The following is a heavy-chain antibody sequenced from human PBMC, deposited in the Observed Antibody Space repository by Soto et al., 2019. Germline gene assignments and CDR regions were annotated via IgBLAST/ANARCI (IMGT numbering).Heavy chain of an antibody. D-gene: IGHD3-10*01. Sequence: QVQLVQSGAEVKQPGSSVKVSCKASGGTFSSHVFNWVRQAPGQGLEWMGGIMPIIGTANYAQKFHGRVTITADESTSTAYMELSSLRSEDTAVYYCARDLEFRDGNISHLDYWGQGTLVTVSS. V-gene: IGHV1-69*01. CDR2: IMPIIGTA. CDR1: GGTFSSHV. J-gene: IGHJ4*02. CDR3: ARDLEFRDGNISHLDY.